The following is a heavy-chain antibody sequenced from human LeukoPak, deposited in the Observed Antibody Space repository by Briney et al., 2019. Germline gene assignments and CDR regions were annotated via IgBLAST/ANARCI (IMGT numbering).Heavy chain of an antibody. V-gene: IGHV4-39*07. CDR1: GGSISSSSYY. J-gene: IGHJ6*03. CDR3: ARSLSVDTAMSYYYYYYMDV. D-gene: IGHD5-18*01. Sequence: SETLSLTCTVSGGSISSSSYYWGWIRQPPGKGLEWIGSIYYSGSTYYNPSLKSRVTISVDTSKNQFSLKLSSVTAADTAVYYCARSLSVDTAMSYYYYYYMDVWGKGTTVTVSS. CDR2: IYYSGST.